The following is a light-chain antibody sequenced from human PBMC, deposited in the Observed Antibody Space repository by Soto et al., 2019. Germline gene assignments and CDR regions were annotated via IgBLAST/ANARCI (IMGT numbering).Light chain of an antibody. V-gene: IGLV1-51*01. J-gene: IGLJ1*01. CDR2: DNN. Sequence: QSVLTQPPSVSAAPGQKVTISCSGSSSNIGNNYVSWYQQLPGTAPKLLIYDNNKRPSGIPDRFSGSKSGTSATLGITGLQTGDEADYYCETLDSSLSAYVFGTGTKLTVL. CDR1: SSNIGNNY. CDR3: ETLDSSLSAYV.